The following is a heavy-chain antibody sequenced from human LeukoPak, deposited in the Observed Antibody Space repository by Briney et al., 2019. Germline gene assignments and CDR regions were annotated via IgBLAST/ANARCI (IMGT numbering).Heavy chain of an antibody. J-gene: IGHJ4*02. CDR2: INHSGST. CDR1: GGSFSGYY. D-gene: IGHD1-14*01. CDR3: ARRKGAY. V-gene: IGHV4-34*01. Sequence: SETLSLTCAVYGGSFSGYYWSWIRQPPGKGLEWIGEINHSGSTNYNPPLKSRVTISVDTSKNQFSLKLSSVTAADTAVYYCARRKGAYWGQGTLVTVSS.